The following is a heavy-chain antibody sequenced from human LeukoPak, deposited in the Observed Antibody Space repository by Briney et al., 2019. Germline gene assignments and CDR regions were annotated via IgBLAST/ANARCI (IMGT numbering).Heavy chain of an antibody. J-gene: IGHJ4*02. V-gene: IGHV3-53*01. CDR3: ATYIAVAGDFDY. D-gene: IGHD6-19*01. CDR2: IYSDGRT. CDR1: GFTVSTNY. Sequence: PGGSLRLSCAASGFTVSTNYMSWVRQAPGKGLEWVSVIYSDGRTYYADSVKGRSTISRDNSKNTLYLQMNSLRAEDTAVYYCATYIAVAGDFDYWGQGTLVTVSS.